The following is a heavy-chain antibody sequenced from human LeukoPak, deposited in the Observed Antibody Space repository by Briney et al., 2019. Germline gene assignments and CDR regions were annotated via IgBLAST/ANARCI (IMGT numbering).Heavy chain of an antibody. CDR2: IYHSGST. V-gene: IGHV4-38-2*02. Sequence: SETLSLTCAASGYSISSGYYWGWIRPPPGKGLEWIGSIYHSGSTYYNPSLKSRVTISVDTSKNQFSLKLSSVTAADTAVYYCARDRMAGRFVYGMDVWGKGTTVTVSS. D-gene: IGHD2-15*01. J-gene: IGHJ6*04. CDR3: ARDRMAGRFVYGMDV. CDR1: GYSISSGYY.